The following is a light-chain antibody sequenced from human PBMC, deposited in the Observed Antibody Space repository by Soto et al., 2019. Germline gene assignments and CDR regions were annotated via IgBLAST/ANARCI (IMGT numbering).Light chain of an antibody. CDR2: AAS. Sequence: AASGESVDLVARLTSKSISNHLDWYQQKPGKAPKLLIFAASSLQSGVPSRFSGSRSGPDFTLTISSLQPEDFAIYYCQQCYSTPRTFGQGTKVDIK. V-gene: IGKV1-39*01. J-gene: IGKJ1*01. CDR3: QQCYSTPRT. CDR1: KSISNH.